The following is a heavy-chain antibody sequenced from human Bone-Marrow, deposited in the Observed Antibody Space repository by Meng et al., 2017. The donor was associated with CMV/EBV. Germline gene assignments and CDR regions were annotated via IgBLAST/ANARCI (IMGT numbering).Heavy chain of an antibody. CDR2: IKQDGSAK. Sequence: GESLKISCSASGFTFTHYWMVWVRQAPGKGLEWVATIKQDGSAKYYADSVKGRFTTSTDKAKSSLYLQMNSLRAEDTAVYYCARGSFRVQTLYWGQGTLVTVSS. CDR1: GFTFTHYW. D-gene: IGHD3-10*01. J-gene: IGHJ4*02. CDR3: ARGSFRVQTLY. V-gene: IGHV3-7*01.